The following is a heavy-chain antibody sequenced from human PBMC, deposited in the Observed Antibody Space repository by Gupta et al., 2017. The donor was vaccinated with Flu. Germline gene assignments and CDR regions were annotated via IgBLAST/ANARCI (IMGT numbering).Heavy chain of an antibody. CDR3: ATHDYGDDDPYWYFDL. D-gene: IGHD4-17*01. Sequence: QVQLQESGPGLVKPSETLSLTCTVSGGSISSYYWSWIRQPPGKGLEWIGYIYYSGSTNYNPSLKSRVTISVDTSKNQCSLKLSSVTAAETAVYYCATHDYGDDDPYWYFDLWGRGTLVTVSS. CDR2: IYYSGST. V-gene: IGHV4-59*08. J-gene: IGHJ2*01. CDR1: GGSISSYY.